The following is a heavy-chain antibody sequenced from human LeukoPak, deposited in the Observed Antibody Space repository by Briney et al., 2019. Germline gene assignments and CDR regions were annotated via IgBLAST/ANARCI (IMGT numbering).Heavy chain of an antibody. Sequence: GGSLRLSCVVSGFTISSYGMHWVRQAPGKGLVWVSRINSDGSSTSYADSVKGRFTISRDNAKNTLYLQMNSLRAEDTAVYYCARGDTYHYYMDVWGKGTTVTISS. CDR3: ARGDTYHYYMDV. CDR2: INSDGSST. CDR1: GFTISSYG. D-gene: IGHD2-21*01. V-gene: IGHV3-74*01. J-gene: IGHJ6*03.